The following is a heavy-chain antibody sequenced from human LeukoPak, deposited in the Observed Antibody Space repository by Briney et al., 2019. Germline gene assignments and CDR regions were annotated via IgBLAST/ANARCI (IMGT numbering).Heavy chain of an antibody. J-gene: IGHJ4*02. CDR3: ARGVIAAGGNDFDY. D-gene: IGHD6-13*01. CDR2: IYYSGST. V-gene: IGHV4-39*07. CDR1: GGSISSSSYY. Sequence: SETLSLTCTVSGGSISSSSYYWGWIRQPPGKGLEWIGSIYYSGSTYYNPSLKSRVTISVDTSTNQLSLKVISVTAADTAVYYCARGVIAAGGNDFDYWGQGTLVTVSS.